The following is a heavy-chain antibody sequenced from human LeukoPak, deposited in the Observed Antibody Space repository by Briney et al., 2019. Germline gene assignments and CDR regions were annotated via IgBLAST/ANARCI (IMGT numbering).Heavy chain of an antibody. V-gene: IGHV3-30-3*01. Sequence: GGSLRLSCAASGFTFSSYAMHWVRQAPGKGLEWVAVISYDGSNKCYADSVKGRFTISRDNSKNTLYLQMNSLRAEDTAVYYCARAGTGVLWFGEPYWGQGTLVTVSS. CDR3: ARAGTGVLWFGEPY. CDR1: GFTFSSYA. D-gene: IGHD3-10*01. CDR2: ISYDGSNK. J-gene: IGHJ4*02.